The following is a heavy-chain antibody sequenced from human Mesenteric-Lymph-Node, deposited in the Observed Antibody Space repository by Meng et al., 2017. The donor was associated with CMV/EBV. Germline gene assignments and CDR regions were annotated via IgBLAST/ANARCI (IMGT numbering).Heavy chain of an antibody. Sequence: TCAVSGVSISSSNWWSWVRQPPGKGLEWIGEIYHSGSTNYNPSLKSRVTISVDKSKNQFSLKVNSVTAADTAVYYYAVSVGTTTRFDFWGQGTLVTVSS. CDR3: AVSVGTTTRFDF. CDR2: IYHSGST. J-gene: IGHJ4*02. CDR1: GVSISSSNW. D-gene: IGHD1-26*01. V-gene: IGHV4-4*02.